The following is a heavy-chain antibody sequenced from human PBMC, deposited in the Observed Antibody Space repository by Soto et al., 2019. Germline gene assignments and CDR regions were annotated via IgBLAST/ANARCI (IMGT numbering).Heavy chain of an antibody. D-gene: IGHD1-1*01. CDR3: ARDLGTWRPFDP. CDR2: TYYRSKWYN. J-gene: IGHJ5*02. CDR1: GDSVSSNSAA. V-gene: IGHV6-1*01. Sequence: PSQTLSLTCAISGDSVSSNSAAWNWIKQSPSRGLEWLGRTYYRSKWYNDYAVSVKSRITINADTSKNQFSLQLNSVTLEDTAVYYCARDLGTWRPFDPWGQGTLVTVSS.